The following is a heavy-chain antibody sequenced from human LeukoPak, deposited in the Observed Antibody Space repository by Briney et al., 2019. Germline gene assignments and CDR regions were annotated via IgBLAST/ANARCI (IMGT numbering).Heavy chain of an antibody. V-gene: IGHV3-48*03. J-gene: IGHJ4*02. CDR1: GFTFRSYE. D-gene: IGHD6-13*01. Sequence: GGSLTLSCAASGFTFRSYEMNWVRQAPGKGLEWVSYITSSGNTIYYADSVKGRFTISRDNAKNSLFLQMNSLRAEDTAVYYCARDIATAGHLAFDYWGQGTLVTVSS. CDR2: ITSSGNTI. CDR3: ARDIATAGHLAFDY.